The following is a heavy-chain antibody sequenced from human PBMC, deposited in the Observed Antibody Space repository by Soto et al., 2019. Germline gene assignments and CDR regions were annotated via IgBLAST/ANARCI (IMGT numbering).Heavy chain of an antibody. CDR2: IYYSGST. V-gene: IGHV4-31*03. Sequence: QVQLQESGPGLVKPSQTLSLTCTVSGGSISSGGSYWSWIRQHPGKGLEWIGYIYYSGSTYYNPSXKXWVTISLDTSKNQFSLQLTSVTAADTAVYYCAFRPDSPLADYWGQGTLVTVSS. CDR3: AFRPDSPLADY. J-gene: IGHJ4*02. CDR1: GGSISSGGSY. D-gene: IGHD2-21*01.